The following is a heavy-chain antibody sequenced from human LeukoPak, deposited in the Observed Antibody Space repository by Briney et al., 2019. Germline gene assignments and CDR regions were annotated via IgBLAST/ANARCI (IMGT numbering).Heavy chain of an antibody. CDR3: ARVRAIGRAVDY. CDR1: GYTFTGYY. CDR2: INPNSGGT. Sequence: ASVKVSCKASGYTFTGYYMHWVRQAPGQGLEWMGWINPNSGGTNYAQKFQGRVTMTRDTSISTAYMELSRLRSDHTAVYYCARVRAIGRAVDYWGQGTLVTVSS. V-gene: IGHV1-2*02. J-gene: IGHJ4*02. D-gene: IGHD2/OR15-2a*01.